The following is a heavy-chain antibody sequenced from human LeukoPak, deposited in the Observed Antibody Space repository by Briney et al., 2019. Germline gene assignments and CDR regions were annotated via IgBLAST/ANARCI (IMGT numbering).Heavy chain of an antibody. CDR1: GFSFSEYS. D-gene: IGHD3-16*01. CDR2: ITSRSAFT. V-gene: IGHV3-48*01. CDR3: ARDLTSAYWSPGGYYYYMDV. Sequence: GGSLRLSCVGSGFSFSEYSMNWVRQSPGKGLEWISYITSRSAFTYFAGSVKGRFTISRDDARNSVYLHLNALRVDGTAVYYCARDLTSAYWSPGGYYYYMDVWGKGTAVTVSS. J-gene: IGHJ6*03.